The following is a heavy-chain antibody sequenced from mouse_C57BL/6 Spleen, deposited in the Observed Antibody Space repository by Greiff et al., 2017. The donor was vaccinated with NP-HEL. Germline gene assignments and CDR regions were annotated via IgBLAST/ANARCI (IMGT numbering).Heavy chain of an antibody. Sequence: QVQLQQSGAELMKPGASVKLSCKATGYTFTGYWIEWVKQRPGHGLEWIGEILPGSGSTTYNEKFKGKATFTADTSSNTAYMQLSRLTTEDSAIYYCAKVTTVVADAMDYWGQGTSVTVSS. J-gene: IGHJ4*01. CDR3: AKVTTVVADAMDY. CDR1: GYTFTGYW. CDR2: ILPGSGST. V-gene: IGHV1-9*01. D-gene: IGHD1-1*01.